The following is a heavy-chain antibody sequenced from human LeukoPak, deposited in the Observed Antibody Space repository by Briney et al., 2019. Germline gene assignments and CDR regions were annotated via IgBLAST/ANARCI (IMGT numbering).Heavy chain of an antibody. CDR3: ARDGDTYYSGSGTMDF. D-gene: IGHD3-10*01. Sequence: ASVKVSCKTSGYIFTDYYMHWVRQAPGQGLEWMGWINPNSGDTSYAQKFQGRVTMTRDTSITTAYMELSRLRSDDTAIFYCARDGDTYYSGSGTMDFWGQGTLVTVSS. V-gene: IGHV1-2*02. CDR1: GYIFTDYY. CDR2: INPNSGDT. J-gene: IGHJ4*02.